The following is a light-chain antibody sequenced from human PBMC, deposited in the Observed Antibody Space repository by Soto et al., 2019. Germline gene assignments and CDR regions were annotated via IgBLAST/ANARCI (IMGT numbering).Light chain of an antibody. CDR1: QTISSW. V-gene: IGKV1-5*01. CDR2: DAS. CDR3: QQYDTYWET. Sequence: IQMSQTPSTLSAAVGDRVTITCLASQTISSWLAWYQQKPGKAPKLLIYDASTLASGVPSRFRGSGSGTEFTLTISSLQPDDFGTYYCQQYDTYWETFGQGTKVDIK. J-gene: IGKJ1*01.